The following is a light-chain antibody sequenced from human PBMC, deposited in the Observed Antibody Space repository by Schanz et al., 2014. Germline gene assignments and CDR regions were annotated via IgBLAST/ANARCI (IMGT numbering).Light chain of an antibody. V-gene: IGKV3-20*01. CDR2: GAS. J-gene: IGKJ4*01. CDR1: QSVSGYY. CDR3: QQYYSSPQIS. Sequence: EIVLTQSPGTLSLSPGERATLSCRASQSVSGYYLAWYQQKPGQAPRLLIYGASTRATAIPDRFSGNGSRTDFTLTISRLEPEDFAVYYCQQYYSSPQISFGGGTKVEIK.